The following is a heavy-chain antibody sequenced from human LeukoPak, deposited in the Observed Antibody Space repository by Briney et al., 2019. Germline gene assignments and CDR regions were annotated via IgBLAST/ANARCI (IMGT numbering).Heavy chain of an antibody. D-gene: IGHD2-2*01. CDR2: INHSGST. J-gene: IGHJ6*02. CDR1: GGSFSGYY. CDR3: ARGGYCSSTSCYFVGYYYYGMDV. V-gene: IGHV4-34*01. Sequence: SETLSLTCAVYGGSFSGYYWSWIRQPPGEGLEWIGEINHSGSTNYNPSLKSRVTISVDTSKNQFSLKLSSVTAADTAVYYCARGGYCSSTSCYFVGYYYYGMDVWGQGTTVTVSS.